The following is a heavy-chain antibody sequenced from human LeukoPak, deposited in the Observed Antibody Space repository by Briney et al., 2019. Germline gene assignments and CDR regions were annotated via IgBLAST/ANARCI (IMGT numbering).Heavy chain of an antibody. Sequence: SQTLSLTCAISGDSVSSNSAAWNWIRQSPSRGLEWLGRTYYRSKWYNDYAVSVKSRITINPDTSKNQFSLQLNSVTPEDTAVYYCAREGVNSSGWYPYYFDYWGQGTLVTVSS. J-gene: IGHJ4*02. V-gene: IGHV6-1*01. D-gene: IGHD6-19*01. CDR1: GDSVSSNSAA. CDR2: TYYRSKWYN. CDR3: AREGVNSSGWYPYYFDY.